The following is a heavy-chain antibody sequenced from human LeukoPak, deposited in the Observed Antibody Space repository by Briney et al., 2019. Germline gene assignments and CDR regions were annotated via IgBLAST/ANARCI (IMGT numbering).Heavy chain of an antibody. CDR1: GFTFSSHW. V-gene: IGHV4-34*01. Sequence: GSLRLSCAGSGFTFSSHWIGWVRQAPGKGLEWIGEINHSGSTNYNPSLKSRVTISVDTSKNQFSLKLSSVTAADTAVYYCARGRFRIAVAGQRFDYWGQGTLVTVSS. CDR2: INHSGST. D-gene: IGHD6-19*01. CDR3: ARGRFRIAVAGQRFDY. J-gene: IGHJ4*02.